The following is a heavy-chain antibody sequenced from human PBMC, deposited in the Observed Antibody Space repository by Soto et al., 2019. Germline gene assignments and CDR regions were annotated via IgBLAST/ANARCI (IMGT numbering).Heavy chain of an antibody. CDR1: GGTFSSYA. D-gene: IGHD2-21*02. Sequence: QVQLVQSGAEVKKPGSSVKVSCKASGGTFSSYAISWVRQAPGQGLEWMGGIIPIFGTANYAQKFQGRGTITADESTSTAYMELSSLRSEDTAVYYCARGVDYCGGDCYSYYFDYWGQGTLVTVSS. CDR2: IIPIFGTA. J-gene: IGHJ4*02. V-gene: IGHV1-69*01. CDR3: ARGVDYCGGDCYSYYFDY.